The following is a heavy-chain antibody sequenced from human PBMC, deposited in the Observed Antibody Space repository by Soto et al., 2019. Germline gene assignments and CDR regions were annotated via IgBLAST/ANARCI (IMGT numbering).Heavy chain of an antibody. CDR3: AKETVEYYFDY. D-gene: IGHD3-3*01. CDR1: GFTFSIYG. CDR2: ISYDGSNK. J-gene: IGHJ4*02. Sequence: QVQLVESGGGVVQPGRSLRLSCAASGFTFSIYGMHWVRQAPGKGLEWVAVISYDGSNKYYADSVKGRFTISRDNSKNTLYLQMISRRGEDTAVYYCAKETVEYYFDYWGQGTLVTVSS. V-gene: IGHV3-30*18.